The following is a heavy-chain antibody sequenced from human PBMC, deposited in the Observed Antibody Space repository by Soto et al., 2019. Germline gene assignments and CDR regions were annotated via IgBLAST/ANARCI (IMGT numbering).Heavy chain of an antibody. CDR3: AADSGYDILTGYFPWLFDP. D-gene: IGHD3-9*01. CDR1: GFTFTSSA. V-gene: IGHV1-58*01. CDR2: IVVGSGNT. Sequence: QMQLVQSGPEVKKPGTSVKVSCKASGFTFTSSAVQWVRQARGQRLEGIGWIVVGSGNTNYAQKFQERVTITRDMSTSTAYMELSSLRSEDTAVYYCAADSGYDILTGYFPWLFDPWGQGTLVTVSS. J-gene: IGHJ5*02.